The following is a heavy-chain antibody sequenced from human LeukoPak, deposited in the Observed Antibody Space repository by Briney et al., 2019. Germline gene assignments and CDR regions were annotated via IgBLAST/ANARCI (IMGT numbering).Heavy chain of an antibody. V-gene: IGHV4-59*12. CDR2: ISASGIT. Sequence: SETLSLTCSVSGASINKYYWSWIRQPPGKGLEWLGYISASGITYYNPSLKSRVSISVDTSKNQSSLKLSSVTAADTAVYYCARLTTAGPPRFDYWGQGTLVTVSS. CDR3: ARLTTAGPPRFDY. CDR1: GASINKYY. J-gene: IGHJ4*02. D-gene: IGHD6-13*01.